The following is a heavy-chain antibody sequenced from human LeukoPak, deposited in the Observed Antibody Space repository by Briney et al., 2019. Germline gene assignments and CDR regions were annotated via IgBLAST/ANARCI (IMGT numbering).Heavy chain of an antibody. V-gene: IGHV3-23*01. J-gene: IGHJ4*02. Sequence: PGGSLRLSCAASGFTFSSYAMSWVRQAPGKGLEWVSAISGSGGSTHYADSVKGRFTISRDNSKNTLYLQMNSLRAEDTAVYYCARTLGDSRYFDYWGQGTLVTVSS. CDR3: ARTLGDSRYFDY. D-gene: IGHD6-13*01. CDR2: ISGSGGST. CDR1: GFTFSSYA.